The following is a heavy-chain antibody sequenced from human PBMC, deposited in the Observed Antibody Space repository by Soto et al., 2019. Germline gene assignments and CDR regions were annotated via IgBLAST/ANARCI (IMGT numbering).Heavy chain of an antibody. Sequence: SVKVSCKASGGTFSSYTISWVRQAPGQGLEWMGRIIPILGIANYAQKFQGRVTITADKSTSTAYMELSSLRSEDTAVYYCASERITIFGVVIIFFDYWGQGTLVTVSS. CDR3: ASERITIFGVVIIFFDY. CDR1: GGTFSSYT. CDR2: IIPILGIA. V-gene: IGHV1-69*02. J-gene: IGHJ4*02. D-gene: IGHD3-3*01.